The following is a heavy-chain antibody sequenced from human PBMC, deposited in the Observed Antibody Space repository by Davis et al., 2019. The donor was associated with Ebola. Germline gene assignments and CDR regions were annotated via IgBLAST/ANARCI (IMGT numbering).Heavy chain of an antibody. V-gene: IGHV4-30-4*08. CDR1: GFTFSSYS. CDR3: ARIVDTAMIYLYFDL. Sequence: SCAASGFTFSSYSMNWVRQPPGKGLEWIGYIYYSGSTYYNPSPKSRVTTSVDTSQNQFSLKLSSVTAADTAVYYCARIVDTAMIYLYFDLWGRGTLVTVSS. CDR2: IYYSGST. J-gene: IGHJ2*01. D-gene: IGHD5-18*01.